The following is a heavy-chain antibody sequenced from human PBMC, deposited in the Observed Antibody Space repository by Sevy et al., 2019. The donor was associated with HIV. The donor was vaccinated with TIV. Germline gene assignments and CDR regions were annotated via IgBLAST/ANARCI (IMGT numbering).Heavy chain of an antibody. D-gene: IGHD2-8*01. CDR2: LSFGCGKI. V-gene: IGHV3-23*01. J-gene: IGHJ4*02. CDR3: AREGCTRPHDY. CDR1: GFAFYDYS. Sequence: GGSLRLSCAASGFAFYDYSMSWIRQAPGKGLEWVATLSFGCGKINYADSVKGRFIISRDISKNAFYLQMDNLRVEDTAVYYCAREGCTRPHDYWGQGTRVTVSS.